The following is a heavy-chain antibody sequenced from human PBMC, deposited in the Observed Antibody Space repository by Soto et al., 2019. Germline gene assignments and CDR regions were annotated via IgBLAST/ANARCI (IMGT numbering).Heavy chain of an antibody. CDR3: ARDPNDSSAYYHHYYYGMDV. J-gene: IGHJ6*02. CDR1: GYTFTSYG. V-gene: IGHV1-3*01. CDR2: INAGNGNT. Sequence: ASVKVSCKASGYTFTSYGIHWVRQAPGQRLEWTGWINAGNGNTKYSEKFQGRVTITRDTSASTAYLELSSLRSEDTAAYYCARDPNDSSAYYHHYYYGMDVWGQGTTVTVSS. D-gene: IGHD3-22*01.